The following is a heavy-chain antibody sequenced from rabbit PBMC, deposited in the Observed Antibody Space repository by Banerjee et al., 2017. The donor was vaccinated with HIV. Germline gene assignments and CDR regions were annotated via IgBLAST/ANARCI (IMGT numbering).Heavy chain of an antibody. D-gene: IGHD4-2*01. CDR3: ARDLDAGDAGAGYPTRLDL. J-gene: IGHJ3*01. V-gene: IGHV1S45*01. Sequence: EESGGDLVKPEGSLTLTCTASGFSFSSSYWIYWVRQAPGKGLEWIGCINTGDGSTYYASWAKGRFTISKTSSTTVTLQMTSLTAADTATYFCARDLDAGDAGAGYPTRLDLWGQGTLVTVS. CDR2: INTGDGST. CDR1: GFSFSSSYW.